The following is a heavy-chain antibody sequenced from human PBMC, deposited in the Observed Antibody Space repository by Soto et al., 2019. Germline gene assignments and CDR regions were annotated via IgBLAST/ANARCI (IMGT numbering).Heavy chain of an antibody. D-gene: IGHD6-19*01. CDR3: SRGGWSLDP. CDR2: IYYNGNT. V-gene: IGHV4-59*01. J-gene: IGHJ5*02. Sequence: SETLSLPWTVSGGYISSYYWSWIRQPPGKGLEWIGYIYYNGNTNYNPSLQSRVTISVDTSKNQFSLKLNSVTAADTAVYYCSRGGWSLDPWGPGTLVTVS. CDR1: GGYISSYY.